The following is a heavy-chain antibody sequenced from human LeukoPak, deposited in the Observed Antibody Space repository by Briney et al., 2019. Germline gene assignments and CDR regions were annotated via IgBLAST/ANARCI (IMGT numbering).Heavy chain of an antibody. V-gene: IGHV3-48*03. CDR2: ISSSGSTI. Sequence: GGSLRLSCAASGFTFSSYEMNWVRQAPGKGLEWASYISSSGSTIYYADSVKGRFTISRDNAKNSLYLQMNSLRAEDTAVYYCAREVIRGGSYYYYYMDVWGKGTTVTVSS. CDR1: GFTFSSYE. J-gene: IGHJ6*03. D-gene: IGHD1-26*01. CDR3: AREVIRGGSYYYYYMDV.